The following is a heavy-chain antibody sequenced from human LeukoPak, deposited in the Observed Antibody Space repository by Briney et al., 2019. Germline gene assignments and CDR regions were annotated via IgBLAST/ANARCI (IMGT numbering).Heavy chain of an antibody. CDR2: IYYSGST. J-gene: IGHJ4*02. V-gene: IGHV4-39*01. CDR3: ARTSRVGWLQWGIDY. Sequence: PSKTLSLTCTVSGGSISSSSYYWGWIRQPPGKGLEWIGSIYYSGSTYYNPSLKSRVTISVDTSKNQFSLKLSSVTAADTAVYYCARTSRVGWLQWGIDYWGQGTLVTVSS. CDR1: GGSISSSSYY. D-gene: IGHD5-24*01.